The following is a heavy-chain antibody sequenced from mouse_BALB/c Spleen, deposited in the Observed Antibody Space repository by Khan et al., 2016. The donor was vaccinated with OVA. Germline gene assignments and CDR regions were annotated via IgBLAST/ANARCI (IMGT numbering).Heavy chain of an antibody. CDR2: ISSGGDYT. CDR3: ASHLTGSFAY. D-gene: IGHD4-1*01. V-gene: IGHV5-6*01. Sequence: EVELVESGGDLVKPGGSLKLSCAASGCIFSSYSMSWVRQTPDKRLEWVATISSGGDYTYYPDSVKGRFTISRDDAKNTLYLQMSSLKSEDTAMYYCASHLTGSFAYWGQGTLVTVSA. CDR1: GCIFSSYS. J-gene: IGHJ3*01.